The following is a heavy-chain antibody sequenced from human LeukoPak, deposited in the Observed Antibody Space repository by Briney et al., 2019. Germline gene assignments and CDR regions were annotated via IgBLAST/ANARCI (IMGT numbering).Heavy chain of an antibody. V-gene: IGHV4-59*08. CDR3: ARRLAMAGTGAFDI. J-gene: IGHJ3*02. CDR1: GGSISSYY. Sequence: SETLSLTCTVSGGSISSYYWSWIRQPPGKGLEWIGYIYYSGSTNYNPSLKSRVTISVDTSKNQFSLKLSSVTAADTAVYYCARRLAMAGTGAFDIWGQGTMVTVSS. D-gene: IGHD6-19*01. CDR2: IYYSGST.